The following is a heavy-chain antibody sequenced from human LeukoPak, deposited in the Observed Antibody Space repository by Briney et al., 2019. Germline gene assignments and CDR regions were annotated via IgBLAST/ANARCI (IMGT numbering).Heavy chain of an antibody. V-gene: IGHV3-73*01. CDR3: SVNYCSGGSCYML. D-gene: IGHD2-15*01. J-gene: IGHJ4*02. CDR1: GFTFSGSV. Sequence: GGSLRHSCAASGFTFSGSVMHWVRQASGKGLEWVGRIRSKANSYATAYAASVKGRFTISRDDSKNTAYLQMNSLKTEDTAVYYCSVNYCSGGSCYMLWGQGTLVTVSS. CDR2: IRSKANSYAT.